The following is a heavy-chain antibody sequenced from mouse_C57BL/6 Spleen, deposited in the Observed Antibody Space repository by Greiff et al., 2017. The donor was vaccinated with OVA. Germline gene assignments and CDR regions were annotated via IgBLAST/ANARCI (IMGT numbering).Heavy chain of an antibody. Sequence: VQLHQSGPELVKPGASVKISCKASGYAFSSSWMNWVKQRPGKGLEWIGRIYPGDGDTNYNGKFKGQATLTADKSSSTAYMQLSSLTSEDSAVYFCARRVTTVVDFYAMDYWGQGTSVTVSS. J-gene: IGHJ4*01. CDR1: GYAFSSSW. V-gene: IGHV1-82*01. D-gene: IGHD1-1*01. CDR3: ARRVTTVVDFYAMDY. CDR2: IYPGDGDT.